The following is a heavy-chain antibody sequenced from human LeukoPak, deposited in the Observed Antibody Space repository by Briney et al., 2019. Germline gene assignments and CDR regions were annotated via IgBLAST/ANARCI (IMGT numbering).Heavy chain of an antibody. J-gene: IGHJ3*02. CDR2: ISSSSSYI. CDR1: RFTFSSYS. Sequence: GGSLRLSCAASRFTFSSYSMNGVRQAPGKGLEWVSSISSSSSYIYYADSVKGRFTISRDNAKNSLYLQMNSLRAEDTAVYYCARDRLGVGQVHAFDIWGQGTMVTVSS. D-gene: IGHD2-8*01. CDR3: ARDRLGVGQVHAFDI. V-gene: IGHV3-21*01.